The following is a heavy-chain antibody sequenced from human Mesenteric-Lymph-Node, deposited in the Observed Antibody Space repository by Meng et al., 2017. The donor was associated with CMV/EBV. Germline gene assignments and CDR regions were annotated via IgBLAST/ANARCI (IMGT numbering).Heavy chain of an antibody. Sequence: QLLLQESGPGLVKPSETLSLTCTVSGGSISSSSYYWGWIRQPPGKGLEWIGSIYYSGRTYYNPSLKSRVTISVDTSKNQFSLKLSSVTAADTAVYYCARPHYYGSGSSPWFDPWGQGTLVTVSS. CDR2: IYYSGRT. V-gene: IGHV4-39*01. D-gene: IGHD3-10*01. CDR1: GGSISSSSYY. J-gene: IGHJ5*02. CDR3: ARPHYYGSGSSPWFDP.